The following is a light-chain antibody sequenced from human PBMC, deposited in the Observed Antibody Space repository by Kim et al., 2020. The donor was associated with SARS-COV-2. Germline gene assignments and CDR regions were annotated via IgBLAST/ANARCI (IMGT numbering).Light chain of an antibody. V-gene: IGLV3-19*01. CDR3: NSRDSNDNVV. J-gene: IGLJ2*01. Sequence: VALGQTVRITRQGDSLRSYYATWYQQKPGQAPILVIYGKSNRPSGIPDRFSGSSSGNTASLTITGTQAGDEADYYCNSRDSNDNVVFGGGTQLTVL. CDR1: SLRSYY. CDR2: GKS.